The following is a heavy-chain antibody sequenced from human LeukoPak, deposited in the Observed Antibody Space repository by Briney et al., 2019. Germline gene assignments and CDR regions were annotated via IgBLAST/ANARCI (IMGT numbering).Heavy chain of an antibody. J-gene: IGHJ4*02. CDR1: GGSISSYY. CDR2: IYYSGST. Sequence: SETLSLTCTVSGGSISSYYWSWIRQPPGKGLEWIGYIYYSGSTNYNPSLKSRVTISVDTSKNQFSLKLSSVTAADTAVYYCASFAVAGPLRLDYWGQGTLVTVSS. V-gene: IGHV4-59*01. D-gene: IGHD6-19*01. CDR3: ASFAVAGPLRLDY.